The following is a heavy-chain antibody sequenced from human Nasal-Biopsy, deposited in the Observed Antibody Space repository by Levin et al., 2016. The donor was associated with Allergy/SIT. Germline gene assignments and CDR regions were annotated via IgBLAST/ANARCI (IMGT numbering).Heavy chain of an antibody. CDR1: GGSINNHF. J-gene: IGHJ3*01. V-gene: IGHV4-59*11. CDR2: VYDNGGT. D-gene: IGHD3-10*01. CDR3: ARAVVRGVITAPGGFDL. Sequence: SETLSLTCTVSGGSINNHFWSWIRQPPGKGLEWIGYVYDNGGTNYNPSLRSRVSISVDTSKSQFSLSLSSVTSADTAVYYCARAVVRGVITAPGGFDLWGQGTMVTVSS.